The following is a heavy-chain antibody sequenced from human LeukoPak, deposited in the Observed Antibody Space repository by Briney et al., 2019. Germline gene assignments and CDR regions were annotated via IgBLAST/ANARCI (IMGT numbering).Heavy chain of an antibody. D-gene: IGHD3-10*01. CDR1: GYTFTSYG. J-gene: IGHJ5*02. V-gene: IGHV1-18*01. CDR2: ISAYNGNT. Sequence: ASVKVSCKASGYTFTSYGISWVRQAPGQGLEWMGWISAYNGNTNYAQKLQGRVTMTTDTSTSTAYMELRSLRSDDTAVYYCARDGVWFGPPQKNWFDPWGQGTLVTVPS. CDR3: ARDGVWFGPPQKNWFDP.